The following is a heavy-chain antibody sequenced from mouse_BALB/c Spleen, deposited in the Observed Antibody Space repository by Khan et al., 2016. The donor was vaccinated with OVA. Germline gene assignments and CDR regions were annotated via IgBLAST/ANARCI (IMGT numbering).Heavy chain of an antibody. CDR1: GYTFSSYW. CDR2: ILPGSNSS. V-gene: IGHV1-9*01. J-gene: IGHJ3*01. D-gene: IGHD1-1*01. CDR3: ARGNYYGSTSWFGY. Sequence: QVQLQQSGAELMKPGASVKISCKATGYTFSSYWIEWVKQRPGHGLEWIGAILPGSNSSNYNERFKGKATITADTSSNTAYLQLSSLTSEDSALYYSARGNYYGSTSWFGYWGQGTLVTVSA.